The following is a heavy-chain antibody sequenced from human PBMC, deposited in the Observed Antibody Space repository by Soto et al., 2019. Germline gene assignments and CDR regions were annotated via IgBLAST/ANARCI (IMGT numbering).Heavy chain of an antibody. D-gene: IGHD3-22*01. CDR2: ISSSSSYI. CDR1: GFTFSSYS. Sequence: PGGSLRLSCAASGFTFSSYSMNWVRQAPGKGLEWVSSISSSSSYIYYADSVKGRFTISRDNAKNSLYLQMNSLRAEDTAVYYCARPGESGYYSNWFDPWGQGTLFTVSS. V-gene: IGHV3-21*01. CDR3: ARPGESGYYSNWFDP. J-gene: IGHJ5*02.